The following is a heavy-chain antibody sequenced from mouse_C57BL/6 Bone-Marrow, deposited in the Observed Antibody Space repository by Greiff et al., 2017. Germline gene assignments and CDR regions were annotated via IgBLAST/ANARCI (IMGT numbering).Heavy chain of an antibody. V-gene: IGHV1-81*01. Sequence: VQLQESGAELARPGASVKLSCKASGYTFTSYGISWVKQRTGQGLEWIGEIYPRSGNTYYNEKFKGKATLTADKSSSTAYMQLRSLTSEDSAVFFGGRDGGSVFAWWGAEALGTLSA. CDR3: GRDGGSVFAW. CDR1: GYTFTSYG. D-gene: IGHD1-1*02. J-gene: IGHJ3*02. CDR2: IYPRSGNT.